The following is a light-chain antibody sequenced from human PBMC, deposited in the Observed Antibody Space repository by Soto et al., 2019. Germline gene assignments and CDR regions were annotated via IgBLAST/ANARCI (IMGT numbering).Light chain of an antibody. J-gene: IGKJ1*01. Sequence: DIQMTQSPSTLSASVGDRVTITCRASQSISSWLAWYQQKPGKAPKLLIYDASSVESGVPSRFSGSGSGTEFTLTISSLQPDDFATYYCQQYKSYAVTFGQGTKVEIK. CDR3: QQYKSYAVT. V-gene: IGKV1-5*01. CDR1: QSISSW. CDR2: DAS.